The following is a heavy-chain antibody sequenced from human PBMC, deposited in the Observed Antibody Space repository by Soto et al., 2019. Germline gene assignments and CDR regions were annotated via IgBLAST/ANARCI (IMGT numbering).Heavy chain of an antibody. CDR2: INPTSGNT. V-gene: IGHV1-8*01. CDR1: GYTFTSYE. Sequence: ASVKVSCKASGYTFTSYEINWVRQATGQGLEWMGRINPTSGNTVYAQSFQGRVTMTRDSSISTAYMELSSLRSEDTAVYYCARGDCGGGRCRFGDWGQGTLVTVSS. CDR3: ARGDCGGGRCRFGD. J-gene: IGHJ4*02. D-gene: IGHD2-15*01.